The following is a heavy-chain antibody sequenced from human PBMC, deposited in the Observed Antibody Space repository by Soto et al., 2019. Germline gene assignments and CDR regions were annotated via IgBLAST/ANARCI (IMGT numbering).Heavy chain of an antibody. J-gene: IGHJ5*02. CDR1: GGSISSSSYY. V-gene: IGHV4-39*01. D-gene: IGHD3-10*01. Sequence: SETLSLTCTVSGGSISSSSYYWGWIHQPPGKGLEWIGSIYYSGSTYYNPSLKSRVTISVDTSKNQFSLKLGSVTAADTAVYYCARKGITMVRGVVLSNWFDPWGQGTLVTVSS. CDR3: ARKGITMVRGVVLSNWFDP. CDR2: IYYSGST.